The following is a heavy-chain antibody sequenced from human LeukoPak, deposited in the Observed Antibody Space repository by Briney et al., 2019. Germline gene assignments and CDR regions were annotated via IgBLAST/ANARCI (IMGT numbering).Heavy chain of an antibody. D-gene: IGHD2-2*01. CDR3: ARPPSKTEDGSKPAAIGY. J-gene: IGHJ4*02. V-gene: IGHV5-51*01. CDR2: IYPGDSGT. Sequence: GESLKISCKGSGYSFTSYWIGWVRQMPGKGLEWMGSIYPGDSGTRYSPSFQGQVTISADKSISTAYLQWSSLQASDTAMYYCARPPSKTEDGSKPAAIGYWGQGTQVTVSS. CDR1: GYSFTSYW.